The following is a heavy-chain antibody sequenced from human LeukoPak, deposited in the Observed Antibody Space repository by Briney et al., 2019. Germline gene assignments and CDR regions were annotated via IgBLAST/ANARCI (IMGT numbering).Heavy chain of an antibody. D-gene: IGHD2-21*01. J-gene: IGHJ4*02. Sequence: PGKSLRLSCAASGFTFSTYGMHWVRQAPGKGLDWVALIWFDGSNEAYADSVKGRFTISRDNSKNTLYPQMSSLRAEDTALYYCARHARAWYYSAVDFWGQGTLVTVSS. CDR2: IWFDGSNE. CDR1: GFTFSTYG. CDR3: ARHARAWYYSAVDF. V-gene: IGHV3-33*01.